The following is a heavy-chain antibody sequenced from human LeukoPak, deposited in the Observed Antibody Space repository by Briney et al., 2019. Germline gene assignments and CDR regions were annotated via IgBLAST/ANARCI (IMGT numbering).Heavy chain of an antibody. CDR1: GYTFTSYG. Sequence: APVKVSCKASGYTFTSYGISWVRQAPGQGLEWMGWISAYNGNTNYAQKLQGRVTMTTDTSTSTAYMELRSLRSDDTAVYYCAREPTSCSSTSCQFKFDPWGQGTLVTVSS. J-gene: IGHJ5*02. CDR3: AREPTSCSSTSCQFKFDP. V-gene: IGHV1-18*01. D-gene: IGHD2-2*01. CDR2: ISAYNGNT.